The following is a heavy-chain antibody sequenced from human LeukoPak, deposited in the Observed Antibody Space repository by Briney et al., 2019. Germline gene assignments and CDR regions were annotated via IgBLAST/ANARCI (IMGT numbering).Heavy chain of an antibody. J-gene: IGHJ4*02. V-gene: IGHV3-9*01. Sequence: SLRLSCAASGFTFDEYAMHWVRQAPGQGLEWVAGISWNSGSVAYGNSVRGRFTISRDNAENSLYLQMNSLRAEDTAVYYCARAPSYDFWSGYYADYWGQGTLVTVSS. CDR3: ARAPSYDFWSGYYADY. CDR2: ISWNSGSV. D-gene: IGHD3-3*01. CDR1: GFTFDEYA.